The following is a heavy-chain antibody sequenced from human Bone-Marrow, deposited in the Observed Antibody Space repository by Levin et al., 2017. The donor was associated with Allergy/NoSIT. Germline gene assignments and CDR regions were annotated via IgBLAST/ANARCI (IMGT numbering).Heavy chain of an antibody. Sequence: GGSLRLSCAASGFTFSSYAMHWVRQTPGKGLEWVAVIWFDGSNKNYADSVEGRFTIDRDNSRNTLYLEMHSLRADDTAVYYCAKDSSPYDSINWFDPWGQGTLVTVSS. CDR1: GFTFSSYA. V-gene: IGHV3-33*06. CDR3: AKDSSPYDSINWFDP. J-gene: IGHJ5*02. D-gene: IGHD3-16*01. CDR2: IWFDGSNK.